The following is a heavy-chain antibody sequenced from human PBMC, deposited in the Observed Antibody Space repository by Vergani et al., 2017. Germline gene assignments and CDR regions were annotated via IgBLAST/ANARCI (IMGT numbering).Heavy chain of an antibody. V-gene: IGHV4-4*03. CDR1: GGSISSSNW. Sequence: QVQLQESGPGLVKPPGTLSLTCAVSGGSISSSNWWSWVRQPPGKGLEWIGSIYHSGSTYYNPSLKSRVTISVDTSKNQFSLKLSSVTAADTAVYYCARVDGSGSYSYYYYYYGMDVWGQGTTVTVSS. D-gene: IGHD3-10*01. CDR3: ARVDGSGSYSYYYYYYGMDV. J-gene: IGHJ6*02. CDR2: IYHSGST.